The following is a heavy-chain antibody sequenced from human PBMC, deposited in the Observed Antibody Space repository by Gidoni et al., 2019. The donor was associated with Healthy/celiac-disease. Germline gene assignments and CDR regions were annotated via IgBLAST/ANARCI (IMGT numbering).Heavy chain of an antibody. D-gene: IGHD6-19*01. CDR3: ARPYSSGWYAYYYGMDV. J-gene: IGHJ6*02. Sequence: EVQLVESGGGLVKLGGSMRLSRAAFGVTSSSYSMNWLRTAPGTGMKGTRQDPRKGLGRVSSISSSSSYIYYAHSVKSRFTISRDNAKSSLYLQMNSLRAEDTAVYYCARPYSSGWYAYYYGMDVWGQGTTVTVSS. V-gene: IGHV3-21*01. CDR2: ISSSSSYI. CDR1: GVTSSSYS.